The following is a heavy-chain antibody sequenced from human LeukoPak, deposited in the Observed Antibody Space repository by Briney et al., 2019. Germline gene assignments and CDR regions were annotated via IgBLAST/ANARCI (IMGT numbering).Heavy chain of an antibody. V-gene: IGHV3-30*07. CDR3: AKEASWYWDY. CDR1: GFTFSSYA. J-gene: IGHJ4*02. CDR2: ISYDGSNK. Sequence: GGSLRLSCAASGFTFSSYAMHWVRQAPGKGLEWVAVISYDGSNKYYADSVKGRFTISRDNSKNTLYLQMNSLRAEDTAVYYCAKEASWYWDYWGQGTLVTVSS. D-gene: IGHD6-13*01.